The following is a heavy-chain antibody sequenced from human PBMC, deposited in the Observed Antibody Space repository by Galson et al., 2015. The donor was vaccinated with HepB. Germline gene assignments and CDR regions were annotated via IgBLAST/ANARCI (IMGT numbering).Heavy chain of an antibody. D-gene: IGHD3-22*01. V-gene: IGHV4-39*01. Sequence: ETLSLTCTVSGGSISSSSYYWGWIRQPPGKGLEWIGSIYYSGSTYYNPSLKSRVTISVDTSKNQFSLKLSSVTAADTAVYYCARRSFGSSGYSFDYWGQGTLVTVSS. CDR1: GGSISSSSYY. CDR2: IYYSGST. J-gene: IGHJ4*02. CDR3: ARRSFGSSGYSFDY.